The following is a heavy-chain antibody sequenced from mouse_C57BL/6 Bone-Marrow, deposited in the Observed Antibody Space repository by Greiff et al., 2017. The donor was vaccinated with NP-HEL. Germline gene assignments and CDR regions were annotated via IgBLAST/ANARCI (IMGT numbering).Heavy chain of an antibody. D-gene: IGHD1-1*01. J-gene: IGHJ4*01. CDR3: ARYGYDAMDY. V-gene: IGHV1-81*01. Sequence: SGAELARPGASVKLSCKASGYTFTSYGISWVKQRTGQGLEWIGEIYPRSGNTYYTEKFKGKATLTADKSSSTAYMELLSLTSEDSAVYFCARYGYDAMDYWGQGTSVTVSS. CDR2: IYPRSGNT. CDR1: GYTFTSYG.